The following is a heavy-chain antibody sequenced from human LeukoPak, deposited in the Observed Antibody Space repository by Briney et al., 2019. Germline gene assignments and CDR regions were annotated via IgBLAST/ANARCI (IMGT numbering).Heavy chain of an antibody. V-gene: IGHV4-4*07. D-gene: IGHD6-13*01. CDR2: IYTSGST. Sequence: SETLSLTCTVSGGSFSSYYWSWIRQPARKGLEWIGRIYTSGSTNYNPSLKSRVTMSVDTSKNQFSLKLSSVTAADTAVYYCARDLQQLVTGGFDIWGQGTMVTVSS. CDR1: GGSFSSYY. J-gene: IGHJ3*02. CDR3: ARDLQQLVTGGFDI.